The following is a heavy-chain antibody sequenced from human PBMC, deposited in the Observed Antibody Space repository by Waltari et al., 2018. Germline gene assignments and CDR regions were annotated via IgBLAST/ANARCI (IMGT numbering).Heavy chain of an antibody. CDR3: ARGAGIKWNYFDY. D-gene: IGHD3-10*01. V-gene: IGHV3-30-3*01. J-gene: IGHJ4*02. CDR1: GLSFSTYA. Sequence: QVQLVESGGGAVQPGRSLRLSCAASGLSFSTYAMPWVRQAPGKGLEWVALISNDGRNKYYADSVKGRFTISRDDPKHTLYLQMNSLRTEDTAIFYCARGAGIKWNYFDYWGQGTLVTVSS. CDR2: ISNDGRNK.